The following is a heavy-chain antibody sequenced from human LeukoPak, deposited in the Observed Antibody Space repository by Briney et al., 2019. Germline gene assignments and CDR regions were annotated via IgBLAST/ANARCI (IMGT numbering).Heavy chain of an antibody. CDR1: GDSVSSNSAA. V-gene: IGHV6-1*01. Sequence: SQTLSLTCAISGDSVSSNSAAWNWIRQSPSRGLEWLGRTYYRSKWYNDYAVSVKSRITINPDTSKNQFSLQLNSVTAADTAVYYCARHAPRRYYGSGSYRGYMDVWGKGTTVTISS. CDR3: ARHAPRRYYGSGSYRGYMDV. CDR2: TYYRSKWYN. J-gene: IGHJ6*03. D-gene: IGHD3-10*01.